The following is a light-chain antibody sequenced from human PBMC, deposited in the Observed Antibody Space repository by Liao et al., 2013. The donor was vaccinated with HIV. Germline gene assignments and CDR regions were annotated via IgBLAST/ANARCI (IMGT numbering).Light chain of an antibody. J-gene: IGLJ3*02. Sequence: SYELTQSPSVSVSPGQTANITCSGDKLGDTYACWYQQKPGQSPVLVIYQDGKRPSGIPQRFSGSTSGNTATLTISGTQAMDEADYYCQAWDSSTYWVFGGGTKLTVL. V-gene: IGLV3-1*01. CDR2: QDG. CDR1: KLGDTY. CDR3: QAWDSSTYWV.